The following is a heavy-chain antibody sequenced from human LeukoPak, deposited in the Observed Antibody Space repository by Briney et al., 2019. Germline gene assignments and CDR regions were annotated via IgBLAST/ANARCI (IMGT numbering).Heavy chain of an antibody. J-gene: IGHJ3*02. D-gene: IGHD2-15*01. V-gene: IGHV3-33*01. CDR3: ARKNTQDAFDI. CDR2: IWYDGSND. Sequence: WGSLRLSCAASGFTFSSYGMHWVRQAPGKGLEWVAVIWYDGSNDYYANSVKGRFTTSRDNSKTTLYLQMNSLKAEDTAVYFCARKNTQDAFDIWGQGTMVTVSS. CDR1: GFTFSSYG.